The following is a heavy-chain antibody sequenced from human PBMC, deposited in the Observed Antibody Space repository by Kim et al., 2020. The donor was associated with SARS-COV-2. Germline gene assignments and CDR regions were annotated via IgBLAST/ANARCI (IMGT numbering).Heavy chain of an antibody. V-gene: IGHV3-33*05. CDR1: GFTFSSYG. J-gene: IGHJ6*02. Sequence: GGSLRLSCAASGFTFSSYGMHWVRQAPGKGLEWVAVISYDGSNKYYADSVKGRFTISRDNSKNTLYLQMNSLRAEDTAVYYCARVMNYGGFHYYYYGMDVWGQGTMVTVAS. D-gene: IGHD4-17*01. CDR2: ISYDGSNK. CDR3: ARVMNYGGFHYYYYGMDV.